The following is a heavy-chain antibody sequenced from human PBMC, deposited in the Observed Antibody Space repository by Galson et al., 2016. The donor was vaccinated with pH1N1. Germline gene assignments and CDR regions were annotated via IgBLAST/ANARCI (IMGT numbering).Heavy chain of an antibody. CDR3: ARGGYCSGGSCYDVFDY. D-gene: IGHD2-15*01. CDR1: GVTFSSYA. J-gene: IGHJ4*02. CDR2: ISPMFRTT. V-gene: IGHV1-69*06. Sequence: SVKVSCKAPGVTFSSYAINWVRQAPGQGLEWVGGISPMFRTTNHAQNFQGRPTITADKSTTTAYMELSSLRTEDTAVYYCARGGYCSGGSCYDVFDYWGQGTLVTVS.